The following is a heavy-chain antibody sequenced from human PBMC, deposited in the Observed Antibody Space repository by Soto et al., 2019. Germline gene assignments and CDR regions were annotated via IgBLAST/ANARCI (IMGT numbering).Heavy chain of an antibody. J-gene: IGHJ4*02. D-gene: IGHD5-12*01. CDR1: GGSFSGYY. CDR2: INHSGST. V-gene: IGHV4-34*01. CDR3: ARGRIAYSGYDGAPIDY. Sequence: SETLSLTCAVYGGSFSGYYWSWIRQPPGKGLEWIGEINHSGSTNYNPSLKSRVTISVDTSKNQFSLKLSSVTAADTAVYYCARGRIAYSGYDGAPIDYWGQGTLVTVSS.